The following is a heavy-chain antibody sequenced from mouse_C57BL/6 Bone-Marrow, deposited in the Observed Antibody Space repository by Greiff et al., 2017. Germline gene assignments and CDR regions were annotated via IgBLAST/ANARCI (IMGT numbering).Heavy chain of an antibody. J-gene: IGHJ4*01. V-gene: IGHV1-54*01. CDR2: INPGSGGT. D-gene: IGHD2-4*01. CDR3: ARIYYDYDEGAMYY. Sequence: VQLQQSGAELVRPGTSVKVSCKASGYAFTNYLIEWVKQRPGQGLEWIGVINPGSGGTNYNEKFKGKATLTADKSSSTAYMQLSSLTSEDSAVYFCARIYYDYDEGAMYYWGQGTSVTAST. CDR1: GYAFTNYL.